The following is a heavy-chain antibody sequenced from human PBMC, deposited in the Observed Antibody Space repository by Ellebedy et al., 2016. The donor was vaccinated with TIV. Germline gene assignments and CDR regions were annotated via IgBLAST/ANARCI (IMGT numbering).Heavy chain of an antibody. Sequence: PGGSLRPSCAASGLTFSPYAMAWVRQAPGKGLEWVSGIVGSGAEKYADSVKGRFTISRDNSKRTVDLQMRSVRAEDTDVYFCAKDRTSGDGYWVFDSWGQGTMVSVSS. J-gene: IGHJ4*02. V-gene: IGHV3-23*01. CDR1: GLTFSPYA. D-gene: IGHD2-21*02. CDR3: AKDRTSGDGYWVFDS. CDR2: IVGSGA.